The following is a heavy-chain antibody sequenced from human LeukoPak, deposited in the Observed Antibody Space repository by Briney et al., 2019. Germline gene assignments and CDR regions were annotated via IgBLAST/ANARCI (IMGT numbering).Heavy chain of an antibody. Sequence: ASVKVSCKASGGTFSSYAISWVRQAPGQGLEWMGGIIPIFGTANYAQKFQGRVTITTDESTSTAYMELSSLRSEDTAVYYCARALRGYSSFHYYYYYMDVWGKGTTVTVSS. V-gene: IGHV1-69*05. J-gene: IGHJ6*03. CDR3: ARALRGYSSFHYYYYYMDV. CDR2: IIPIFGTA. CDR1: GGTFSSYA. D-gene: IGHD5-12*01.